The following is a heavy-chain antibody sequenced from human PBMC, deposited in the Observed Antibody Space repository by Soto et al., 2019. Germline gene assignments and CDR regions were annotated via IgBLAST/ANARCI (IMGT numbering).Heavy chain of an antibody. Sequence: PGGSLRLSCVASGFSFSSFGIHWVRQAPGKGLEWVGVISSDGQTTYYANSVKGRFTISRDNSKNTLYLQMDSLRPEDTAVYYCAKEIAVAGDLDYWGQGTLVTVSS. D-gene: IGHD6-19*01. V-gene: IGHV3-30*18. CDR1: GFSFSSFG. J-gene: IGHJ4*01. CDR3: AKEIAVAGDLDY. CDR2: ISSDGQTT.